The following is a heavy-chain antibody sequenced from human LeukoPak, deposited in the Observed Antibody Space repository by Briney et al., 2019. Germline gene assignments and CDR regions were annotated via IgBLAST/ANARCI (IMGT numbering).Heavy chain of an antibody. Sequence: PSETLSLTCTVSGGSISSSSHYWGWIRQPPGKGLEWIGSMYYRGSTYHNPSLKSRVTISVDTSKNQFSLKLSSVTAADTAVYYCARDPGSGYGWNWFDPWGQGTLVTVSS. CDR1: GGSISSSSHY. D-gene: IGHD5-12*01. CDR3: ARDPGSGYGWNWFDP. CDR2: MYYRGST. J-gene: IGHJ5*02. V-gene: IGHV4-39*07.